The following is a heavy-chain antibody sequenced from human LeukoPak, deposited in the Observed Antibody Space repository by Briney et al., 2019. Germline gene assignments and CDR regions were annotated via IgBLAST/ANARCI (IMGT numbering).Heavy chain of an antibody. CDR1: GFSFGHAW. V-gene: IGHV3-15*01. J-gene: IGHJ4*02. CDR2: IQSETDGGTT. Sequence: GGSLRLSCAASGFSFGHAWMTWVRQAPGKGLEWIGRIQSETDGGTTDYAAPVKGRFTISRDDSKNMLYLQMNSLKNEDTAVYYCTTSPQWLENWGQGTLVTVSP. CDR3: TTSPQWLEN. D-gene: IGHD6-19*01.